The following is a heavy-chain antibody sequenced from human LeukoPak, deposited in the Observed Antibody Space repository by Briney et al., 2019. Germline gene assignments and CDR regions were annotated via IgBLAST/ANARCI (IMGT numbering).Heavy chain of an antibody. CDR2: IYHSGST. CDR3: ARGIAAAGLDY. V-gene: IGHV4-30-2*01. J-gene: IGHJ4*02. Sequence: PSETLSLTCTVSGGSISSGGYYWNWIRQPPGKGLEWIGYIYHSGSTYYNPSLKSRVTISVDRSKNQFSLKLSSVTAADTAVYYCARGIAAAGLDYWGQGTLVTVSS. CDR1: GGSISSGGYY. D-gene: IGHD6-13*01.